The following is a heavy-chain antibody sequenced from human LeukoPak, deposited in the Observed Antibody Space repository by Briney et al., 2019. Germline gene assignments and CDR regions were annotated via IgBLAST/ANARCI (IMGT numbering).Heavy chain of an antibody. J-gene: IGHJ6*02. Sequence: GGSLRLSCAASGFTFSSYAMHWVRQAPGKGLEWVAVISYDGSNKYYADSVKGRFTISRDNSKNTLYLQMNSLRAEDTAVYYCARDTAKVSYYYYYGMDVWGQGTTVTVSS. CDR2: ISYDGSNK. CDR1: GFTFSSYA. D-gene: IGHD5-18*01. V-gene: IGHV3-30-3*01. CDR3: ARDTAKVSYYYYYGMDV.